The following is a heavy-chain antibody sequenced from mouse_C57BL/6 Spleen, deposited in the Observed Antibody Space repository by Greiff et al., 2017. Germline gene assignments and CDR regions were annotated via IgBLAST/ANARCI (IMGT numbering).Heavy chain of an antibody. J-gene: IGHJ4*01. D-gene: IGHD2-3*01. Sequence: DVHLVESGGGLVKPGGSLKLSCAASGFTFSDYGMHWVRQAPEKGLEWVAYISSGSSTIYYADTVKGRFTISRDNAKNTLFLQMTSLRSEDTAMYYCAIDGYYGAMDYWGQGTSVTVSS. CDR1: GFTFSDYG. CDR2: ISSGSSTI. CDR3: AIDGYYGAMDY. V-gene: IGHV5-17*01.